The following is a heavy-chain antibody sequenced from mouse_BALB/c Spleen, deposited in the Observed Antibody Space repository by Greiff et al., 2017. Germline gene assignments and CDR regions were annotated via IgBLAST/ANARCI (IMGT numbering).Heavy chain of an antibody. CDR3: ASYYGSSYFDY. CDR1: GYSITSDYA. V-gene: IGHV3-2*02. Sequence: EVHLVESGPGLVKPSQSLSLTCTVTGYSITSDYAWNWIRQFPGNKLEWMGYISYSGSTSYNPSLKSRISITRDTSKNQFFLQLNSVTTEDTATYYCASYYGSSYFDYWGQGTTLTVSS. D-gene: IGHD1-1*01. J-gene: IGHJ2*01. CDR2: ISYSGST.